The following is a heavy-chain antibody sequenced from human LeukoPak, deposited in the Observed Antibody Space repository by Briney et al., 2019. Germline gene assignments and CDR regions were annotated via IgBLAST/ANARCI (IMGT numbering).Heavy chain of an antibody. CDR2: INPSGGST. J-gene: IGHJ1*01. CDR3: ARDESISILWW. V-gene: IGHV1-46*01. D-gene: IGHD2-21*01. CDR1: GYTFTGYY. Sequence: ASVKVSCKASGYTFTGYYMHWVRQAPGQGLEWMGIINPSGGSTNYAQKFQGRVTMTRDTSTSTVYMELSSLRSEDTAVYYCARDESISILWWWGQGTLVTVSS.